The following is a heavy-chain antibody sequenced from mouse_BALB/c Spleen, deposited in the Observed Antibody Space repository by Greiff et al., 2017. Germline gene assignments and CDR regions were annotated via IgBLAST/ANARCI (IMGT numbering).Heavy chain of an antibody. D-gene: IGHD4-1*01. CDR1: GFSLTSYG. V-gene: IGHV2-2*02. CDR2: IWSGGST. Sequence: QVQLMQSGPGLVQPSQSLSITCTVSGFSLTSYGVHWVRQSPGKGLEWLGVIWSGGSTDYNAAFISRLSISKDNSKSQVFFKMNSLQANDTAIYYCARSALPGTRYAMDYWGQGTSVTVSS. J-gene: IGHJ4*01. CDR3: ARSALPGTRYAMDY.